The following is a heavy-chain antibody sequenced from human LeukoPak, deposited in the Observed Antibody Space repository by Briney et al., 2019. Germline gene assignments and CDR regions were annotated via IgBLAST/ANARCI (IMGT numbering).Heavy chain of an antibody. CDR2: ISSSSDYI. Sequence: PGGSLRLTCAVSGFTFSRYSLNWVRQAPGKGLEWVSSISSSSDYIYYADSVKGRFTISRDNAKNSLYLQMKSLRAEDTAVYYCARGKTSQNIVTRKTYNWFDPWGQGTLVTVSS. CDR3: ARGKTSQNIVTRKTYNWFDP. CDR1: GFTFSRYS. D-gene: IGHD2/OR15-2a*01. V-gene: IGHV3-21*01. J-gene: IGHJ5*02.